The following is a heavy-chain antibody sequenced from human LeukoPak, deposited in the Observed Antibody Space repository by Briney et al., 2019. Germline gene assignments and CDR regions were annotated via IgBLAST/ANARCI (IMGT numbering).Heavy chain of an antibody. D-gene: IGHD4-23*01. CDR1: GFTFSNYW. CDR3: AREGRNSYWYFDL. V-gene: IGHV3-74*01. Sequence: PGGSLRLSCAVSGFTFSNYWMHWVRRAPGKGLVWVSRITSDASSTSYADSVKGRFTISRDNAKNTLYLRMNSLRAEDTAVYYCAREGRNSYWYFDLWGCGTLVTVSS. CDR2: ITSDASST. J-gene: IGHJ2*01.